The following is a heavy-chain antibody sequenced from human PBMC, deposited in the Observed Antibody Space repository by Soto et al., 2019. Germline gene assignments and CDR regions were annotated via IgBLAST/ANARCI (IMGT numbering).Heavy chain of an antibody. V-gene: IGHV1-2*02. D-gene: IGHD2-2*01. CDR1: GYTFTGYY. J-gene: IGHJ6*02. CDR3: ARGIRSTPYYYYGMDV. CDR2: INPNSGGT. Sequence: AAGKVSCKASGYTFTGYYMHWVLQAPGQGLEWMGWINPNSGGTNYAQKFQGRVTMTRDTSISTAYMELSRLRSDDTAVYYCARGIRSTPYYYYGMDVWGQGTTVTVSS.